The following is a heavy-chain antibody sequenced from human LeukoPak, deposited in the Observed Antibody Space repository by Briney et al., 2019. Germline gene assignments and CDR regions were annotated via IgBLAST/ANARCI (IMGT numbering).Heavy chain of an antibody. Sequence: GGSLRLSCAASGFTFSSYAMHWVRQAPGKGLEWVAVISYDGSNKYYADSVKGRFTISRDNSKNTLYLQMNSLRAEDTAVYYCARDGGSYGDRYFDLWGRGTLVTVSS. CDR1: GFTFSSYA. D-gene: IGHD4-17*01. CDR2: ISYDGSNK. CDR3: ARDGGSYGDRYFDL. V-gene: IGHV3-30-3*01. J-gene: IGHJ2*01.